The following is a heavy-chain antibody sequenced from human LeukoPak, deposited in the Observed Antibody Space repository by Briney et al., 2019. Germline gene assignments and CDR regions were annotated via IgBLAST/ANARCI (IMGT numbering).Heavy chain of an antibody. Sequence: PSQTLSLTCAVSGGSISSGGYSWSWIRQPPGKGLEWIGYIYYRGNTNYNPSLKSRLTISADTSKSQFSLRVTSVTAADTAMYYCARARTRGNNWYFDYWGQGTVVIVSS. CDR1: GGSISSGGYS. CDR3: ARARTRGNNWYFDY. V-gene: IGHV4-61*08. CDR2: IYYRGNT. D-gene: IGHD1-1*01. J-gene: IGHJ4*02.